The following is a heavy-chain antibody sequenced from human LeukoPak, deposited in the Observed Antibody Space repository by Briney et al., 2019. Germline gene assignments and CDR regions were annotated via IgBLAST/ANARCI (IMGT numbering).Heavy chain of an antibody. CDR1: GFTFSSYR. V-gene: IGHV3-21*05. D-gene: IGHD2-8*01. Sequence: PARSMRLSCAASGFTFSSYRMNWVRQAPGKGREWVSCSSSGSTYIYYADSVKSRFTISRDNDKNPLYLQMNSLRAEDTAVYYCARDNAGWGQGTLVTVSS. J-gene: IGHJ4*02. CDR2: SSSGSTYI. CDR3: ARDNAG.